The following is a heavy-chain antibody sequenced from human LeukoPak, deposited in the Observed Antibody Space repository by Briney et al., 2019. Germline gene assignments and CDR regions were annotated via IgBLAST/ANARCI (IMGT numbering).Heavy chain of an antibody. CDR2: IYYSGST. V-gene: IGHV4-39*07. J-gene: IGHJ6*03. CDR1: GGSISSSSYY. Sequence: SETLSLTCTVSGGSISSSSYYWGWIRQPPGKGLEWIGSIYYSGSTYYNPSLKSRVTISVDTSKNQFSLKLSSVTAADTAVYXXXXXXXGXSGSYTYYYYMDVWGKGTTVTVSS. CDR3: XXXXXGXSGSYTYYYYMDV. D-gene: IGHD3-10*01.